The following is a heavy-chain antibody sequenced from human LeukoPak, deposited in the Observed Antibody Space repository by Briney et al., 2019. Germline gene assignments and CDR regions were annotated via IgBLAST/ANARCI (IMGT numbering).Heavy chain of an antibody. CDR3: ARADGRAFDI. J-gene: IGHJ3*02. D-gene: IGHD1-26*01. CDR2: ISSSSSYT. CDR1: GFTFSSYA. V-gene: IGHV3-21*05. Sequence: GGSLRLSCAASGFTFSSYAMSWVRQAPGKGLEWVSYISSSSSYTNYAGSVKGRFTISRDNAKNSLYLQMNSLRAEDTAVYYCARADGRAFDIWGQGTMVTVSS.